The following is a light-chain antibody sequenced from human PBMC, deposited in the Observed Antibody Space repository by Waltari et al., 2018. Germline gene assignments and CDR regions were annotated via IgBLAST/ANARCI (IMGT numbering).Light chain of an antibody. CDR1: NIGTKS. V-gene: IGLV3-21*04. J-gene: IGLJ2*01. CDR3: QVWDSTIVV. Sequence: SYVLTQPPSVSVAPGKTARLTCGGNNIGTKSVHWYRQKPGKAPVVVIYDDTDRPSGLPERISGTKSGNTATITISRVEAGDEADYHCQVWDSTIVVFGGGTKLTVL. CDR2: DDT.